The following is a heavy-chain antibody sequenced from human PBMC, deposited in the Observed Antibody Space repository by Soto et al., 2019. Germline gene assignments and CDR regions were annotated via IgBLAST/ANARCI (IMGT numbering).Heavy chain of an antibody. D-gene: IGHD3-16*02. CDR3: VTSYRGSPC. CDR1: GFTFSSYL. J-gene: IGHJ4*02. V-gene: IGHV3-64D*08. CDR2: IGTNGGST. Sequence: AGGSLRLSCSAPGFTFSSYLMYWVRQAPGKGLQYVSVIGTNGGSTYYADSVKGRFTISRDNSKNTLYLQMSSLRAEDTAVYYCVTSYRGSPCWGQGTLVTVSS.